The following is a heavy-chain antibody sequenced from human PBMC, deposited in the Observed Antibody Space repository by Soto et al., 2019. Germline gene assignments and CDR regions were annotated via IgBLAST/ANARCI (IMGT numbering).Heavy chain of an antibody. CDR1: GGTFISHA. V-gene: IGHV1-69*06. CDR2: IIPSFGTT. Sequence: QVQLVQSGAEVKKPGSSLKVSCKASGGTFISHAISWLRQAPVQGLEWVGRIIPSFGTTNYAQKFQGRVTLTADKSKSKVYMELSSLRSDDTAVYYCARESGNYFDDWGHGTLVPVSS. D-gene: IGHD1-26*01. J-gene: IGHJ4*01. CDR3: ARESGNYFDD.